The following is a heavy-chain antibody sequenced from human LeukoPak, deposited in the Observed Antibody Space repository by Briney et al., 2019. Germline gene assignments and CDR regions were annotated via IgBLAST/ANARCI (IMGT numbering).Heavy chain of an antibody. CDR2: ISYDGSNK. Sequence: PGGSLRLSCAASGFTFSSYGMHWVRQAPGKGLEWVAVISYDGSNKYYADSVKGRFTISRDNSKNTLYLQMNSLRAEDTAVYYCAKLPDYGGVDYWGQGTLVTVSS. CDR3: AKLPDYGGVDY. V-gene: IGHV3-30*18. J-gene: IGHJ4*02. D-gene: IGHD4-23*01. CDR1: GFTFSSYG.